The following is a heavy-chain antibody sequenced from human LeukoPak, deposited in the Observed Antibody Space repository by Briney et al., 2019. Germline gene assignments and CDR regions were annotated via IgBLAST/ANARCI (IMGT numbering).Heavy chain of an antibody. D-gene: IGHD3-22*01. CDR2: IYYSGST. CDR1: GGSISSSSYY. Sequence: SETLSLTCTVSGGSISSSSYYWGWIRQPPGKGLEWIGSIYYSGSTYYNPSLRSRVTISVDTSKNQFSLKLSSVTAADTAVYYCARDLPADYYDSSGYSDYWGQGTLVTVSS. CDR3: ARDLPADYYDSSGYSDY. J-gene: IGHJ4*02. V-gene: IGHV4-39*02.